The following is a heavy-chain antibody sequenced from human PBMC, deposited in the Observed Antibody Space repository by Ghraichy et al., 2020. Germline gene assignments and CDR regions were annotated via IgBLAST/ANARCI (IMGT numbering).Heavy chain of an antibody. CDR1: GFILSDYN. V-gene: IGHV3-48*02. CDR2: ISSSSRFT. Sequence: GSLRLSCSASGFILSDYNMNWVRQAPGKGLEWLSYISSSSRFTSYADSVKGRFTISRDNAKNSLELQMNSLRDEDTAVYYCARASRVVRFYYYDGMDVWGQGTTVTV. D-gene: IGHD4-23*01. CDR3: ARASRVVRFYYYDGMDV. J-gene: IGHJ6*02.